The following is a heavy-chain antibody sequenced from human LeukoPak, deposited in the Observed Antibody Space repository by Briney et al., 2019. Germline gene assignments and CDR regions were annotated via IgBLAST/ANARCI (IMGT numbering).Heavy chain of an antibody. CDR1: GGSITNYY. CDR2: IFYSGST. V-gene: IGHV4-59*01. J-gene: IGHJ5*02. Sequence: SETLSLTCTVSGGSITNYYWSWIRQPPGKGLEWIGYIFYSGSTNYNPPLKSRVTISVDTSKNQFSLKLSSVTAADTAVYYCARGTYYYGSGSSYWFDPWGQGTLVTASS. D-gene: IGHD3-10*01. CDR3: ARGTYYYGSGSSYWFDP.